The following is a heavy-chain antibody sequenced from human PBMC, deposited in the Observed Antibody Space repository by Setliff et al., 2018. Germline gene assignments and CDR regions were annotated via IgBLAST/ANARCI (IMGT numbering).Heavy chain of an antibody. D-gene: IGHD2-15*01. V-gene: IGHV3-7*01. CDR3: VRGRWKVVVNRGDDAFDL. J-gene: IGHJ3*01. CDR1: RFTFSNYW. Sequence: PGGSLRLSCAASRFTFSNYWMSWVRQAPGKGLEWVANIKEDGSEKYYVDSVKGRFTISRDNAKNSLDLQMDSLRAEDTAVYYCVRGRWKVVVNRGDDAFDLWGQGTMVTVSS. CDR2: IKEDGSEK.